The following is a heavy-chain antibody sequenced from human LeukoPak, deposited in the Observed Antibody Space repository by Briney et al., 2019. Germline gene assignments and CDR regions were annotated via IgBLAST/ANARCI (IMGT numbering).Heavy chain of an antibody. Sequence: SETLSLTCAVYGGSFSGYYWSWIRQPPGKGLEWIGEINRSGSTNYNPSLKSRVTISVDTSKNQFSLKLSSVTAADTAVYYCARGVPDDYDSSGPTPIIDYWGQGTLVTVSS. CDR1: GGSFSGYY. D-gene: IGHD3-22*01. CDR3: ARGVPDDYDSSGPTPIIDY. V-gene: IGHV4-34*01. CDR2: INRSGST. J-gene: IGHJ4*02.